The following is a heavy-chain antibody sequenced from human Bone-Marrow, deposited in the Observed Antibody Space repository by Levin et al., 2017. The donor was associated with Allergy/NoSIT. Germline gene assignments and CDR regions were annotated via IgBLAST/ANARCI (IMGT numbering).Heavy chain of an antibody. CDR2: IYYSGRT. CDR1: GGSISSGSYY. Sequence: PSETLSLTCTVSGGSISSGSYYWGWIRQPPGKGLEWIGSIYYSGRTYYNPSLKSRVTISVDTSKNQFSLKLSSVTAANTVWFFCATQEDYGDSNAWFAYWGQGTLVTVSS. D-gene: IGHD4-17*01. CDR3: ATQEDYGDSNAWFAY. V-gene: IGHV4-39*01. J-gene: IGHJ4*02.